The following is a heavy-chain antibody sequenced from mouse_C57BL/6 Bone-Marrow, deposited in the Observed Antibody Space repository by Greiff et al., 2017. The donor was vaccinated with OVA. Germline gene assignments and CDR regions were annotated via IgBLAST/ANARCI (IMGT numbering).Heavy chain of an antibody. CDR3: ARWGKIPTGGRYYYAMDY. J-gene: IGHJ4*01. CDR1: GYTFTDYY. V-gene: IGHV1-76*01. D-gene: IGHD1-1*01. Sequence: VKLMESGAELVRPGASVKLSCKASGYTFTDYYINWVKQRPGQGLEWIARIYPGSGNTYYNEKFKGKATLTAEKSSSTAYMQLSSLTSEDSAVYFCARWGKIPTGGRYYYAMDYWGQGTSVTVSS. CDR2: IYPGSGNT.